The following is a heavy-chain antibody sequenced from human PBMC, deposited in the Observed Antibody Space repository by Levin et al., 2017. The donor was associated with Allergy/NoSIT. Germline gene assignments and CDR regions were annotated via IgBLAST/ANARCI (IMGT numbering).Heavy chain of an antibody. CDR3: ARDLTNSYYESSGSLGH. V-gene: IGHV1-46*01. Sequence: GASVKVSCKASGYTFGSYYLHWVRQAPGQGLEWMGIIDPSGCNTTYTQNFQGRVTMTRDTSTSTVYMELSSLTSEDTAVYYCARDLTNSYYESSGSLGHWGQGTLVTVSS. CDR2: IDPSGCNT. CDR1: GYTFGSYY. D-gene: IGHD3-22*01. J-gene: IGHJ4*02.